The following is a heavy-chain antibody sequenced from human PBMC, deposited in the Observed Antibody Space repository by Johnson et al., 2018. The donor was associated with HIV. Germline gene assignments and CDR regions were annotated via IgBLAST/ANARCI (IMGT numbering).Heavy chain of an antibody. D-gene: IGHD3-3*01. V-gene: IGHV3-66*01. J-gene: IGHJ3*02. CDR3: AKTYYDFWSGYFGAFDI. CDR1: GFTVSTNY. CDR2: FYSGGGT. Sequence: VQLVESGGGVVQPGGSLRLSCAASGFTVSTNYMSWVRQAPGKGLEWVSVFYSGGGTYYADSVKGRFTFSRDNSKNTLYLQMNSRRAEDTAVYYCAKTYYDFWSGYFGAFDIWGQGTMVTVSS.